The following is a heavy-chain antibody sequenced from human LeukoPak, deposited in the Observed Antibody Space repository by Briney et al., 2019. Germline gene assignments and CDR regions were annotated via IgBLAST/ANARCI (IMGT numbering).Heavy chain of an antibody. CDR3: ARPAYYGSGNYYFDR. J-gene: IGHJ4*02. CDR1: GYSFTSYW. Sequence: GESLKISCKGSGYSFTSYWIGWVRQMPGKGLEWMGIIYPGDSDTTYSPSFQGQVTFSADKSITTVYLQWSSLKASDTAMYYCARPAYYGSGNYYFDRWGQGTLVTVSS. V-gene: IGHV5-51*01. D-gene: IGHD3-10*01. CDR2: IYPGDSDT.